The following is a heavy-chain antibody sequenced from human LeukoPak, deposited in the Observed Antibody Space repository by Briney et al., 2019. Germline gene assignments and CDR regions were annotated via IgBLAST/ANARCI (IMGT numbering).Heavy chain of an antibody. J-gene: IGHJ4*02. Sequence: GGSLRLSCAASGFTFSSYWMHWVRQAPGKGLEWVSAISGSGGSTYYADSVKGRFTISRDNSKNTLYLQMNSLRAEDTAVYYCAKGGTWIWRGDHFDYWGQGTLVTVSS. V-gene: IGHV3-23*01. CDR2: ISGSGGST. CDR3: AKGGTWIWRGDHFDY. D-gene: IGHD5-12*01. CDR1: GFTFSSYW.